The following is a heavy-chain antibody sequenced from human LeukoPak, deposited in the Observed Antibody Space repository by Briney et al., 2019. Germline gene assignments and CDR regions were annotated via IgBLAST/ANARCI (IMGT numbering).Heavy chain of an antibody. CDR1: GGSISSYY. J-gene: IGHJ4*02. D-gene: IGHD1-14*01. CDR3: ARDAGLSGMNYFDY. V-gene: IGHV4-59*01. Sequence: SETLSLTCTVSGGSISSYYWSWILQPPGKGLEWIGYIYYSGSTNYNPSLKSRVTISVDTSKNQFSLKLSSVTAADTAVYSCARDAGLSGMNYFDYWGQGIPVTVSS. CDR2: IYYSGST.